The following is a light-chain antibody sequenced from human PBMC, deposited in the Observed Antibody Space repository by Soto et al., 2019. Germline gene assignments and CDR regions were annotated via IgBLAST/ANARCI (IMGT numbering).Light chain of an antibody. Sequence: QTVVTQEPSLTVSPGATVTLTCGSSTGAVTSGHYPYWFQPKPGQAPRTLIYDTSNKHSWTPARFSGSLLGGKAALTLSGAQPEDEAEYYCLLSYSGARPVFGGGTKLTVL. CDR2: DTS. CDR1: TGAVTSGHY. V-gene: IGLV7-46*01. J-gene: IGLJ2*01. CDR3: LLSYSGARPV.